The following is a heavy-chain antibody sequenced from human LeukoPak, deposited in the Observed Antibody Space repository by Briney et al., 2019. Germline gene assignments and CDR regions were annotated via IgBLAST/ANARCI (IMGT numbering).Heavy chain of an antibody. J-gene: IGHJ3*02. CDR1: GGSISSYY. Sequence: PETLSLTCAVSGGSISSYYWSWIRQPPGKGLEWIGYIYYSGSTNYNPSLKSRVTISVDTSKNQFSLKLSSVTAADTAVYYCARAGYFDWLSSNPDAFDIWGQGTMVTVSS. D-gene: IGHD3-9*01. CDR2: IYYSGST. CDR3: ARAGYFDWLSSNPDAFDI. V-gene: IGHV4-59*01.